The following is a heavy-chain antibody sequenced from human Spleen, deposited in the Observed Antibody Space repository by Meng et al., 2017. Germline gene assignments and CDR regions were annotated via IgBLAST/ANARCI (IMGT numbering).Heavy chain of an antibody. CDR3: ARVWVNYYDSSGYTDAFDI. CDR2: INPNSGGT. J-gene: IGHJ3*02. CDR1: GYTFTGYY. Sequence: ASVKVSCKASGYTFTGYYMHWVRQAPGQGLEWMGRINPNSGGTGYAQKFQGRVTITRNTSISTAYMELSSLRSEDTAVYYCARVWVNYYDSSGYTDAFDIWGQGTMVTVSS. V-gene: IGHV1-2*06. D-gene: IGHD3-22*01.